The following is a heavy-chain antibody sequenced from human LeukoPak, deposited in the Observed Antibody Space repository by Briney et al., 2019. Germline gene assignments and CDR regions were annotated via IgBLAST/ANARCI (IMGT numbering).Heavy chain of an antibody. J-gene: IGHJ4*02. CDR2: IYYSGST. CDR1: GGSISSYY. CDR3: ARASVDIVVVPAAMVNYFDY. V-gene: IGHV4-59*12. Sequence: SETLSLTCTVSGGSISSYYWSWIRQPPGKGLKWIGHIYYSGSTSYSPSLRSRVTISVDTSKNQFSLKLSSVTAADTAVYYCARASVDIVVVPAAMVNYFDYWGQGTLVTVSS. D-gene: IGHD2-2*01.